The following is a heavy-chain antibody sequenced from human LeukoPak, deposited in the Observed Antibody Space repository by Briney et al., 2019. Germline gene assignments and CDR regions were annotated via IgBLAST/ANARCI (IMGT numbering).Heavy chain of an antibody. V-gene: IGHV4-34*01. CDR3: ARVDIVLMVSAIPYYYGMDV. J-gene: IGHJ6*02. D-gene: IGHD2-8*01. CDR2: INHSGST. Sequence: PSETLSLTCAVYGGSFSGYYWSWIRQPPGKGLEWIGEINHSGSTNYNPSLKSRVTISVDTSKNQFSLKLSSVTAADTAVYYCARVDIVLMVSAIPYYYGMDVWGQGTTVTVSS. CDR1: GGSFSGYY.